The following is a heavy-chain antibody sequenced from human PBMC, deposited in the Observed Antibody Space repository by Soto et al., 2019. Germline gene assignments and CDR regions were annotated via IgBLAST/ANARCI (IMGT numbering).Heavy chain of an antibody. Sequence: EVQLLESGGGLVQPGGSLRLSCAASGFTFSSYAMSWVRQAPGKGLEWVSAISGSGGSTYYAGSVKGRFTISRDNSKNTLYLQMNSLRAEDTAVYYCAKDKGDDFWSGYPFDYWGQGTLVTVSS. D-gene: IGHD3-3*01. CDR2: ISGSGGST. V-gene: IGHV3-23*01. CDR3: AKDKGDDFWSGYPFDY. CDR1: GFTFSSYA. J-gene: IGHJ4*02.